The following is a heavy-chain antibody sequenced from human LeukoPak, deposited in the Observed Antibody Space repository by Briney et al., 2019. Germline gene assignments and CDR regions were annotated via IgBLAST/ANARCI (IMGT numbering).Heavy chain of an antibody. D-gene: IGHD3-10*01. J-gene: IGHJ4*02. CDR2: IIPIFGTA. V-gene: IGHV1-69*05. CDR3: ASWLIYGSGSYQDY. Sequence: SVKVSCKASGGTFSSYAISWVRQAPGQGLEWMGRIIPIFGTANYAQKFQGRVTITTDESTSTAYMELSSLRSDDTAVYYCASWLIYGSGSYQDYWGQGTLVTVSS. CDR1: GGTFSSYA.